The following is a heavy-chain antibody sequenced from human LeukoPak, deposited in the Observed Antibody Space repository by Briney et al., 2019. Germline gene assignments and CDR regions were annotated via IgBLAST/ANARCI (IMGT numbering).Heavy chain of an antibody. V-gene: IGHV4-4*07. CDR3: ASHMVRGDIGYY. J-gene: IGHJ4*02. D-gene: IGHD3-10*01. CDR1: GGSISSYY. Sequence: SETLSLTCTVSGGSISSYYWSWIRQPAGKGLEWIGRIYTSGSTNYNPSLKSRVTMSVDTSKNQFSLKLSSVTAADTAIYYCASHMVRGDIGYYWGQGTLVTVSS. CDR2: IYTSGST.